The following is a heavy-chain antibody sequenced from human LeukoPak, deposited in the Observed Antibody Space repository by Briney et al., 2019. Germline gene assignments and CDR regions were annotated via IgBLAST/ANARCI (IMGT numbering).Heavy chain of an antibody. V-gene: IGHV5-51*01. J-gene: IGHJ4*02. CDR3: ARHLGSAISPVGYCDC. CDR2: IYPGDSDT. Sequence: GESLKISCKGSGYSFTSYWIGWVRQMPGKGLEWMGIIYPGDSDTRYSPSFQGQVTISADKSISTAYLQWSSLKASDTAMYYCARHLGSAISPVGYCDCWGQGTLVTVSS. D-gene: IGHD7-27*01. CDR1: GYSFTSYW.